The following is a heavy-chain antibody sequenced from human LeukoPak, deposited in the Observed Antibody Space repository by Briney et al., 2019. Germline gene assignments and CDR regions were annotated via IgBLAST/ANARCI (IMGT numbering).Heavy chain of an antibody. CDR3: ARGPSSSWPYYLDY. CDR1: VGSMSSGCYF. V-gene: IGHV4-31*03. D-gene: IGHD6-13*01. J-gene: IGHJ4*02. CDR2: IYYSGST. Sequence: PSETLSLTCTVSVGSMSSGCYFWSWIRQHPGKGLEWIGYIYYSGSTYYNPSLKSRVTISVDTSKNQFSLKLSSVTAADTAVYYCARGPSSSWPYYLDYWGQGTLVTVSS.